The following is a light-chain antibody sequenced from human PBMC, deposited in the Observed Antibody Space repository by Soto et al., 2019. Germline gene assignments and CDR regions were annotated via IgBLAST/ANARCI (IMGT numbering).Light chain of an antibody. Sequence: QSVLTRPPSASGSAGQSGTISCTGTSSDVGAYTYVSWYQQHPGKAPKLMIYGVTERPSGVPDRFSGSKSGNTASLTVSGLQTEDEAYYYCSSYAGSNNYVFGTGTKVTVL. CDR3: SSYAGSNNYV. CDR2: GVT. J-gene: IGLJ1*01. CDR1: SSDVGAYTY. V-gene: IGLV2-8*01.